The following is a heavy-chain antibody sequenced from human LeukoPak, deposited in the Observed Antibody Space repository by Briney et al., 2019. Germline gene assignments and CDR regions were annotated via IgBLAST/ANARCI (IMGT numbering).Heavy chain of an antibody. CDR2: IYYSGSI. CDR1: GGSIISSSYY. V-gene: IGHV4-39*07. J-gene: IGHJ4*02. CDR3: ARAAAGTGGLDY. D-gene: IGHD6-13*01. Sequence: SETLSLTCTVSGGSIISSSYYWGWTRQPPGKGLEWIGNIYYSGSIYYNPSLKSRVSISVDTSKNQFSLKLSSVTAADTAVYYCARAAAGTGGLDYWGQGTLVTVSS.